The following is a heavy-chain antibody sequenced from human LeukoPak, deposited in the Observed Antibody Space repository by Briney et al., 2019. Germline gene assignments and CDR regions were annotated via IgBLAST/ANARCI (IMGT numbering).Heavy chain of an antibody. J-gene: IGHJ6*03. CDR2: IYYSGST. Sequence: PSETLSLTCTVSGGSISSYLWSWIRQPPGKGLEWIGYIYYSGSTKYNPSLKSRVTTAADTSKNQFSLKLSSVTAADTAVYYCARVKRPGVLPATKDKSDYSFYYMDVWGEGTTVTVSS. V-gene: IGHV4-59*01. CDR1: GGSISSYL. D-gene: IGHD2-15*01. CDR3: ARVKRPGVLPATKDKSDYSFYYMDV.